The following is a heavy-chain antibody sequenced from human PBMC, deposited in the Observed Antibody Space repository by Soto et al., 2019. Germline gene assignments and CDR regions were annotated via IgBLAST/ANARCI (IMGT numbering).Heavy chain of an antibody. CDR2: INPNSGGT. Sequence: XSVKVSCKASGYTFTGYYMHWVRQAPGQGLEWMGWINPNSGGTNYAQKFQGWVTMTRDTSISTAYTELSRLRSDDTAVYYCAREEWLTGGNWFDPWGQGTLVTVSS. J-gene: IGHJ5*02. V-gene: IGHV1-2*04. D-gene: IGHD5-12*01. CDR1: GYTFTGYY. CDR3: AREEWLTGGNWFDP.